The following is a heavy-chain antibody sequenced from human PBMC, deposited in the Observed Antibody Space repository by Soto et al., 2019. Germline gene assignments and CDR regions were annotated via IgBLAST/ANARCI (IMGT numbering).Heavy chain of an antibody. CDR1: GYTFTSYY. Sequence: QVQLVQSGAEVKKPGASVKVSCKASGYTFTSYYMHWVRQAPGQGLEWMGIINPSGGSTSYAQKFQGRVTMTRDTSTSTVYMELSSLRSEDTAVYYCAREQGYGRNYYYGMDVWGQGTTVTVSS. D-gene: IGHD4-17*01. CDR3: AREQGYGRNYYYGMDV. CDR2: INPSGGST. J-gene: IGHJ6*02. V-gene: IGHV1-46*01.